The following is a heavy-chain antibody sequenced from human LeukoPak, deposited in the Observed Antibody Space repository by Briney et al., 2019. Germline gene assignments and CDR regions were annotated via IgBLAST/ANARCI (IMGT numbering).Heavy chain of an antibody. CDR1: GYSFPTYW. Sequence: GESLKISCKGSGYSFPTYWIAWVRQMPGKGLEWMGIFYPDESNIRYGPSFQGQVTISADKSISTAYLQWSSLKASDTAMYYCARPPSRGYSSPSEYWGQGTLVTVSS. D-gene: IGHD2-2*03. CDR3: ARPPSRGYSSPSEY. V-gene: IGHV5-51*01. J-gene: IGHJ4*02. CDR2: FYPDESNI.